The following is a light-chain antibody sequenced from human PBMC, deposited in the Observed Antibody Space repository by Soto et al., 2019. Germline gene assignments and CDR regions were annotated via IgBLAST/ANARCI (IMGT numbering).Light chain of an antibody. Sequence: DIRLTQSPSFLSASVGDRVTITCRASQGISSYLAWYQQKPGKAPKLLIYAPSTLQSGVPSRFSGSGSGTEFTLRISSLQPEDFATYDCQQLNSYPRTFGGGTKVVIK. CDR3: QQLNSYPRT. V-gene: IGKV1-9*01. CDR1: QGISSY. J-gene: IGKJ4*01. CDR2: APS.